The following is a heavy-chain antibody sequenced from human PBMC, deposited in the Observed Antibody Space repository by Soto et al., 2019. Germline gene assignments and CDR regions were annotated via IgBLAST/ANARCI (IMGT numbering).Heavy chain of an antibody. D-gene: IGHD3-3*02. CDR2: ISLSGSTI. CDR1: GFAFSNYE. J-gene: IGHJ4*02. Sequence: GGSLRLSCAASGFAFSNYEMNWVRQAPGKGLEWVSYISLSGSTIYYADSVKGRFTISRDDAKNSLYLQMDSLRADDTAVYYCARESFSASPNFFDYWGQGTLVNVSS. V-gene: IGHV3-48*03. CDR3: ARESFSASPNFFDY.